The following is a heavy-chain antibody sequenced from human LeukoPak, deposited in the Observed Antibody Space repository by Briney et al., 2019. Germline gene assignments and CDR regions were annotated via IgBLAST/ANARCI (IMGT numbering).Heavy chain of an antibody. J-gene: IGHJ4*02. CDR3: ARASRRLVPYFDY. Sequence: SETLSLTCTVSGGSISSYYWSWIRQPPGKGLEWIGYIYYSGSTNYNPSLKSRVTISVDTSKNQFSLKLSSVTAADTAVYYCARASRRLVPYFDYWGQGTLVTVSS. D-gene: IGHD3-9*01. V-gene: IGHV4-59*01. CDR1: GGSISSYY. CDR2: IYYSGST.